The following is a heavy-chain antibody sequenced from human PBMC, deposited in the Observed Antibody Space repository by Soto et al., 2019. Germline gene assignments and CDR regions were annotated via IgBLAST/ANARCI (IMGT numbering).Heavy chain of an antibody. CDR1: GFSLSNAGMG. CDR2: IFSSDEK. D-gene: IGHD5-18*01. J-gene: IGHJ5*02. Sequence: GSGPTLVNPTETLTLTCTVSGFSLSNAGMGVSWIRQPPGKALEWLAHIFSSDEKSYRTSLETRLTVSKDTSKSQVVLTMTNMDPLDTATYYCARAVDRAISDIWFDPWGQGTQVTSPQ. V-gene: IGHV2-26*01. CDR3: ARAVDRAISDIWFDP.